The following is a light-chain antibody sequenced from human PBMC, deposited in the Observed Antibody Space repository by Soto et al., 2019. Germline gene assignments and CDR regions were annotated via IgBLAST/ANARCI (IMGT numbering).Light chain of an antibody. CDR2: DVR. Sequence: QSALTQPTSVSGSPGQSITISCTGTSSDIGAYNYVSWYQQHPGKAPKLMIRDVRNRPSGVSNRFSGSKSGNTASLTISGLQAEDEADSYCSSYTSSSSVVFGGGTQLTVL. J-gene: IGLJ2*01. CDR1: SSDIGAYNY. CDR3: SSYTSSSSVV. V-gene: IGLV2-14*03.